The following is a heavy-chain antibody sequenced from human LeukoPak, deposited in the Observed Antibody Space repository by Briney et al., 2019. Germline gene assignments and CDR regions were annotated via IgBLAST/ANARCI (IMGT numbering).Heavy chain of an antibody. J-gene: IGHJ4*02. V-gene: IGHV3-33*08. D-gene: IGHD5-12*01. CDR2: IWYDGSNK. CDR1: GFTFSSYS. CDR3: ARTYSGYDSSLRY. Sequence: GGSLRLSCAASGFTFSSYSMNWVRQAPGKGLEWVAVIWYDGSNKYYADSVKGRFTISRDNSKNTLYLQMNSLRAEDTAVYYCARTYSGYDSSLRYWGQGTLVAVSS.